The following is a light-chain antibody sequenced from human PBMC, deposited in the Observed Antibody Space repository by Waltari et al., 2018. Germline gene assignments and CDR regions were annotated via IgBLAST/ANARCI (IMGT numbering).Light chain of an antibody. Sequence: HSALTQPASVPGPPGQSITISCTGTSSDVCAYNFVSCYQQHPGKAPNLMIYEGSKRPSGVSTRFSASKSGNTASLTISGLQAEDEAHYYCSSYAGSSAVVFGGGTDLTVL. CDR3: SSYAGSSAVV. V-gene: IGLV2-23*01. J-gene: IGLJ2*01. CDR2: EGS. CDR1: SSDVCAYNF.